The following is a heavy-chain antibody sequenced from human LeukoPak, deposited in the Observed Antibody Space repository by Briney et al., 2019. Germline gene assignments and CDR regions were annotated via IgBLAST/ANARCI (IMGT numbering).Heavy chain of an antibody. CDR1: GFIVSSNY. V-gene: IGHV3-53*01. Sequence: PGGSLRLSCAASGFIVSSNYVTWVRQAPGKGLEWVSVIYSDGKTHYADSVKGRFTISRDNSKNTLYLQMNSLRAEDTAVYYCAREWELQDGFDIWGQGTMVTVSS. CDR2: IYSDGKT. D-gene: IGHD1-26*01. CDR3: AREWELQDGFDI. J-gene: IGHJ3*02.